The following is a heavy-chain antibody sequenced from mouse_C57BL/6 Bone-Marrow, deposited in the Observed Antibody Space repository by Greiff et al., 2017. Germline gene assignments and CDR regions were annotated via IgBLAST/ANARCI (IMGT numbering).Heavy chain of an antibody. CDR3: DYGYGGNWYFDG. CDR1: GYSITSGYY. J-gene: IGHJ1*03. CDR2: ISYDGSN. V-gene: IGHV3-6*01. D-gene: IGHD2-2*01. Sequence: EVQRVESGPGLVKPSQSLSLTCSVTGYSITSGYYWNWIRQFPGNKLEWMGYISYDGSNNYNPSLKNRISITRDTSKNQFFLKLNSVTTEDTATYYCDYGYGGNWYFDGWGTGTTVTVSS.